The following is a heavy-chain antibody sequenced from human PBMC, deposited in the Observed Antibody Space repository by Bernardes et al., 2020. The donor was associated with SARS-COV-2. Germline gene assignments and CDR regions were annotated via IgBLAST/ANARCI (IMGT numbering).Heavy chain of an antibody. CDR3: ARQGYCSSTSCYTGIVQVNAFDI. CDR1: GGTFSSYT. J-gene: IGHJ3*02. Sequence: SVKVSCKASGGTFSSYTISWVRQAPGQGLEWMGRIIPILGIANYAQKFQGRVTITADKSTSTAYMELSSLRSEDTAVYYCARQGYCSSTSCYTGIVQVNAFDIWGQGTMVTVSS. CDR2: IIPILGIA. V-gene: IGHV1-69*02. D-gene: IGHD2-2*02.